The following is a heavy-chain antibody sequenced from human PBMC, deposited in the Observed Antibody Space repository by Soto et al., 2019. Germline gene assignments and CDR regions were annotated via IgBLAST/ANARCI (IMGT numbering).Heavy chain of an antibody. CDR2: MNPGSGDT. Sequence: ASVKVSCKASGYSFTNNDVSWVRQATGQGLEWMGWMNPGSGDTGYAQKFQGRATMTRDISIATAYMELSRLRSDDTAVYYCARDGRRVEMATINWFDPWGQGTLVTVSS. D-gene: IGHD5-12*01. V-gene: IGHV1-8*01. J-gene: IGHJ5*02. CDR1: GYSFTNND. CDR3: ARDGRRVEMATINWFDP.